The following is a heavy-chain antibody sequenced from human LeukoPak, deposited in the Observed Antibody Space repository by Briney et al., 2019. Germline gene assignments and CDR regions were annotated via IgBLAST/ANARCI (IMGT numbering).Heavy chain of an antibody. J-gene: IGHJ4*02. Sequence: ASVKVSCKVSGYTLTELSMHWVRQAPGKGLEWMGGFDPEDGETIYAQKFQGRVTMTEDTSTDTAYMELSSLRSEDTAVYYCAADPLVTYYYDSSGHGDYWGQGTLVTVSS. CDR3: AADPLVTYYYDSSGHGDY. CDR1: GYTLTELS. D-gene: IGHD3-22*01. V-gene: IGHV1-24*01. CDR2: FDPEDGET.